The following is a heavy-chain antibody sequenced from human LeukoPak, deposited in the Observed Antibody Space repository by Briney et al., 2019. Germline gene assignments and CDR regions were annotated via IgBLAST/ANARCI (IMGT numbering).Heavy chain of an antibody. CDR1: GGTFSSYT. Sequence: ASVKVSCKASGGTFSSYTISWVRQAPGQGLEWMGRINPNSGGTNYAQKFQGRVTMTRDTSISTAYMELSRLRSDATAVYYCARAAPGEWELPPPEPRQFDYWGQGTLVTVSS. D-gene: IGHD1-26*01. CDR2: INPNSGGT. CDR3: ARAAPGEWELPPPEPRQFDY. V-gene: IGHV1-2*06. J-gene: IGHJ4*02.